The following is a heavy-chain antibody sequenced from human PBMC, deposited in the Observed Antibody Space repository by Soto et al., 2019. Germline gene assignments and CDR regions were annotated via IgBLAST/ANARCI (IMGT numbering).Heavy chain of an antibody. J-gene: IGHJ4*02. CDR3: ARARYLHYDSCGYYYGEVIDY. Sequence: PSETLSLTCTVSGGSISSYYWSWIRQPPGKGLEWIGYIYYSGSTNYNPSLKSRVTISVDTSKNQFSLKLSSVTAADTAVYYCARARYLHYDSCGYYYGEVIDYWGQGTLVTVSS. V-gene: IGHV4-59*01. CDR2: IYYSGST. D-gene: IGHD3-22*01. CDR1: GGSISSYY.